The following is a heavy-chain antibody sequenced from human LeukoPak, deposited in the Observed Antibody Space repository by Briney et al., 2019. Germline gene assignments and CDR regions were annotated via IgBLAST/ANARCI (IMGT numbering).Heavy chain of an antibody. D-gene: IGHD3-22*01. V-gene: IGHV4-39*01. Sequence: SETLSLTCTVSGGSISSSSYYWGWIRQPPGKGLEWIGSIYYSGSTYYNPSLKSRVTISVDTSKNQFSLKLSSVTAADTAVYYCARHVNYYDSSGYYGTRFYYYYYMDVWGKGTTVTISS. CDR1: GGSISSSSYY. CDR2: IYYSGST. CDR3: ARHVNYYDSSGYYGTRFYYYYYMDV. J-gene: IGHJ6*03.